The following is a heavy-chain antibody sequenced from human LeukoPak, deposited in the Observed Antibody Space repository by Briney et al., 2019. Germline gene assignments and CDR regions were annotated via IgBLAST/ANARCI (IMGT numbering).Heavy chain of an antibody. CDR3: ARVSGYDWESFYDY. Sequence: APETLSLTCTVSGYSISSGYYWGWIRQPPGKGLEWIGSIYHSGSTYYNPSLKSRVTISVDTSKNQFSLKLSSVTAADTAMYYCARVSGYDWESFYDYWGQGSLVTVSS. V-gene: IGHV4-38-2*02. D-gene: IGHD5-12*01. CDR2: IYHSGST. J-gene: IGHJ4*02. CDR1: GYSISSGYY.